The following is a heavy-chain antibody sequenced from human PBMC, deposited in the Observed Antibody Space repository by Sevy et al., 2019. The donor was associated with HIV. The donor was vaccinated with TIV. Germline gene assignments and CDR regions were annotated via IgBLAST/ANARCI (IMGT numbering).Heavy chain of an antibody. CDR1: GFTFSNAW. CDR3: ARDQHDYGGNLRTGWFDP. D-gene: IGHD4-17*01. J-gene: IGHJ5*02. V-gene: IGHV3-30-3*01. CDR2: ISYDGINK. Sequence: GESLKISCAASGFTFSNAWMNWVRQAPGKGLEWVAVISYDGINKYYADSVKGRFTISRDNSKNTLYLQMNSLRAEDTAVYYCARDQHDYGGNLRTGWFDPWGQGTLVTVSS.